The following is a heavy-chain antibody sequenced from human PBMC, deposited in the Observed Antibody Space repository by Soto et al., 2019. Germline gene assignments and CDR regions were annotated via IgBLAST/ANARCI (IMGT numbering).Heavy chain of an antibody. Sequence: GGSLRLSCAASGFTFSSYWMHWVRQAPGKGLVWVSRINSDGSSTSYADSVKGRFTISRDNAKNTLYLQMNSLRAEDTAVYYCAREPAYYDFWSGYFGPEYYYYYYGMDVWGQGTTVTVSS. V-gene: IGHV3-74*01. CDR1: GFTFSSYW. J-gene: IGHJ6*02. D-gene: IGHD3-3*01. CDR2: INSDGSST. CDR3: AREPAYYDFWSGYFGPEYYYYYYGMDV.